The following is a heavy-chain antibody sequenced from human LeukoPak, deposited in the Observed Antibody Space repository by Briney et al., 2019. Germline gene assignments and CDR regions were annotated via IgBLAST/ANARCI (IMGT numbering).Heavy chain of an antibody. D-gene: IGHD1-26*01. J-gene: IGHJ6*02. CDR3: AKDKGWGYSAYDCYGMDV. V-gene: IGHV3-23*01. CDR2: ISGSGSST. CDR1: GFTFSSYA. Sequence: PGGSLGLSCAASGFTFSSYAMSWVRQAPGKGLEWVSAISGSGSSTYYADSVKGRFTISRDNSKNTLYLQMNSLRAEDTAVYYCAKDKGWGYSAYDCYGMDVWGQGTTVTVSS.